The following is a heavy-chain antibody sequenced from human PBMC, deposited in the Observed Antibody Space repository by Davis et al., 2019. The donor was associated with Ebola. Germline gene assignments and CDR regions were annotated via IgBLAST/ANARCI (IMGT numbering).Heavy chain of an antibody. J-gene: IGHJ6*02. D-gene: IGHD2-15*01. CDR3: AREGDIVANTHYYYYGMDV. V-gene: IGHV1-69*05. Sequence: SVKVSCKASGGTFSSYAISWVRQAPGQGLEWLGGIIPIFGTANYAQKLQGRVTMTTDTSTSTAYMELRSLRSDDTAVYYCAREGDIVANTHYYYYGMDVWGQGTTVTVSS. CDR1: GGTFSSYA. CDR2: IIPIFGTA.